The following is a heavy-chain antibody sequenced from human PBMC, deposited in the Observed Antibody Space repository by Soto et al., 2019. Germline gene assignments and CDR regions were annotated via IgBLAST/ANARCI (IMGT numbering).Heavy chain of an antibody. V-gene: IGHV3-23*01. CDR2: ISVSGGSI. Sequence: GGPLRLCCAAPGFTFSNYAMSWVRQTPGKGPECGSGISVSGGSIYYADSVKGRFTMSRDTPKNTLYLQMNSLRVEDTAVYYCATDLPGGEDNHYGMDVWGQGTTVTVSS. J-gene: IGHJ6*02. D-gene: IGHD2-21*01. CDR3: ATDLPGGEDNHYGMDV. CDR1: GFTFSNYA.